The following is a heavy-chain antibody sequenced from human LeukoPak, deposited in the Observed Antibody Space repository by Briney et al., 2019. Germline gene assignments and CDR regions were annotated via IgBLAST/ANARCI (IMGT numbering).Heavy chain of an antibody. CDR2: IYYSGST. J-gene: IGHJ5*02. CDR3: ARGLGEFDP. V-gene: IGHV4-31*03. D-gene: IGHD3-10*01. Sequence: ASETLSLTCTVSGGSISSGGYYWRWICQHPGKGLEWIGYIYYSGSTYYNPSLKSRVTISVDTSKNQFSLKLSSVTAADTAVYYCARGLGEFDPWGQGTLVTVSS. CDR1: GGSISSGGYY.